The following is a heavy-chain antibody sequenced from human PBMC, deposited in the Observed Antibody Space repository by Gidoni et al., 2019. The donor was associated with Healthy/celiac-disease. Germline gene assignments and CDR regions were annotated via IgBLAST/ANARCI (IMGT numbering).Heavy chain of an antibody. J-gene: IGHJ6*02. CDR3: AKDRKGYSGSYGMDV. Sequence: EVQLLECGGGLVQPGGSLRLSCSASGFTFVSYAMSWVRPAPGKGLEWVSAIRGSGGSTYYADSVKGRFTISRDNSKNTLYLQMNSLRAEDTAVYYCAKDRKGYSGSYGMDVWGQGTTVTVSS. CDR2: IRGSGGST. CDR1: GFTFVSYA. D-gene: IGHD1-26*01. V-gene: IGHV3-23*01.